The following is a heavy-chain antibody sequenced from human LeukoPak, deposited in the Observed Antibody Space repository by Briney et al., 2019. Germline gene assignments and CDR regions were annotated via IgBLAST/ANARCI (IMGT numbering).Heavy chain of an antibody. Sequence: PSETLSLTCTVSGGSINTGDYHWSWIRQHPGKGLEWIGYIYHSGSTYYNPSLKNRVTISVDTSKNQFSLKLSSVTAADTAVYYCARRISNNWIFDYWGQGTLVTVSS. V-gene: IGHV4-31*03. D-gene: IGHD1-1*01. CDR2: IYHSGST. J-gene: IGHJ4*02. CDR3: ARRISNNWIFDY. CDR1: GGSINTGDYH.